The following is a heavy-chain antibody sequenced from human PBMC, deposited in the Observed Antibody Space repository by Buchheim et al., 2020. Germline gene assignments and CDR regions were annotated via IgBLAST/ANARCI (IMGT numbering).Heavy chain of an antibody. CDR3: ARPTGFYYYYGMDV. V-gene: IGHV3-30-3*01. CDR1: GFTFSSYA. Sequence: QVQLVESGGGVVQPGRSLRLSCAASGFTFSSYAMHWVRQAAGKGLEWVAVISYDGSNKYYADSVKGRFTISRDNSKNTLYLQMTSLSAEDTAVYYCARPTGFYYYYGMDVWGQGTT. CDR2: ISYDGSNK. D-gene: IGHD4-17*01. J-gene: IGHJ6*02.